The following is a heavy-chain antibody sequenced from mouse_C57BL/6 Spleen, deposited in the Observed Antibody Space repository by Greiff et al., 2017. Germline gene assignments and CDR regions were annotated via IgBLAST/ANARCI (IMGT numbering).Heavy chain of an antibody. D-gene: IGHD3-2*02. V-gene: IGHV1-59*01. J-gene: IGHJ3*01. CDR2: IDPSDSYT. Sequence: VQLQQPGAELVRPGTSVKLSCKASGYTFTSYWMHWVKQRPGQGLAWIGVIDPSDSYTNYNQKFKGKATLTVDTSSSTAYMQLSSLTSEDSAVYYCARVDSSGYVRTWFAYWGQGTLVTVSA. CDR3: ARVDSSGYVRTWFAY. CDR1: GYTFTSYW.